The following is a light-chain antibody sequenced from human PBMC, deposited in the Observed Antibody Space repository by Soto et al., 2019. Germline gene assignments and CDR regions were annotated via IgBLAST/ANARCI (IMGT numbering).Light chain of an antibody. V-gene: IGLV3-21*02. J-gene: IGLJ2*01. CDR1: NIGGKS. CDR2: IDS. Sequence: SYELTQPPSVSVAPGQTAXITCGGNNIGGKSVHWYQQKPGQAPVLVVYIDSRRPSGIPERFSGSNSGNTATLTISRVEAGDEADYYCQVWDISSDHVIFGGGTKLTVL. CDR3: QVWDISSDHVI.